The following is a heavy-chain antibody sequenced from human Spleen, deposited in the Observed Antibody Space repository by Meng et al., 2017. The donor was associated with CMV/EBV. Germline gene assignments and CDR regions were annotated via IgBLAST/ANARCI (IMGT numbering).Heavy chain of an antibody. D-gene: IGHD1-26*01. V-gene: IGHV3-23*01. CDR3: ANYRGFDY. Sequence: GESLKISCAASGFTFSSYSMNWVRQAPGKGLEWVSAISGSGGSTYYADSVKGRFTISRDNSKNSLYLQMNTLRPEDTAVYYCANYRGFDYWGQGTLVTVSS. J-gene: IGHJ4*02. CDR2: ISGSGGST. CDR1: GFTFSSYS.